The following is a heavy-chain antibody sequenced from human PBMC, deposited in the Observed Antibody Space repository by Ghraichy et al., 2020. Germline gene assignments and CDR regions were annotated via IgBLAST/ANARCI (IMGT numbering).Heavy chain of an antibody. Sequence: SETLSLTCTVSGGSISSYYWSWIRQPPGKGLEWIGYIYYSGSTNYNPSLKSRVTISVDTSKNQFSLKLSSVTAADTAVYYCATPYSGDVGYHAFDIWGQGTMVTVSS. J-gene: IGHJ3*02. CDR2: IYYSGST. CDR3: ATPYSGDVGYHAFDI. CDR1: GGSISSYY. D-gene: IGHD2-21*01. V-gene: IGHV4-59*01.